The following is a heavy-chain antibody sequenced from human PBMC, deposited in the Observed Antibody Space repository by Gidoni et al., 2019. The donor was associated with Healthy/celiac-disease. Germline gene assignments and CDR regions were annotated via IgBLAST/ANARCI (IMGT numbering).Heavy chain of an antibody. Sequence: QVQLVESGGGVVQPGRSLRLSCAASGFTFSSYGMHWVRQAPGKGLEWVAVISYDGSNKYYADSVKGRFTISRDNSKNTLYLQMNSLRAEDTAVYYCAKPYYYGSKSYYYGMDVWGQGTTVTVSS. J-gene: IGHJ6*02. CDR2: ISYDGSNK. CDR1: GFTFSSYG. D-gene: IGHD3-10*01. CDR3: AKPYYYGSKSYYYGMDV. V-gene: IGHV3-30*18.